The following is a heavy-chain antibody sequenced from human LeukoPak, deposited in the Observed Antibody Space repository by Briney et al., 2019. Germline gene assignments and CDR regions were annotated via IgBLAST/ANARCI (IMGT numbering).Heavy chain of an antibody. CDR1: GFTFSSNY. CDR2: IYSGGST. J-gene: IGHJ6*02. Sequence: GASLRLSCAASGFTFSSNYMSWVRQAPGKGLEWVSVIYSGGSTYYADSVKGRFTISRDNSKNTLYLQMNSLRAEDTAVYYCARDSAPQTRYCSGGSCYHYYHGMDVWGQGTTVTV. D-gene: IGHD2-15*01. V-gene: IGHV3-66*01. CDR3: ARDSAPQTRYCSGGSCYHYYHGMDV.